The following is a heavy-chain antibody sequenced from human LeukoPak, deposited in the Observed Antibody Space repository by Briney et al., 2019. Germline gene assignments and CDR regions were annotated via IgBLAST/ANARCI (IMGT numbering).Heavy chain of an antibody. J-gene: IGHJ6*03. CDR1: GFTFSNAW. CDR3: TTGGNYYYYMDV. CDR2: IKSKTDGGTT. Sequence: SGGSLRLSCAASGFTFSNAWMSWVRQAPGKGLEWVGRIKSKTDGGTTDYAAPVKGRFTISRDDSKNTLYLQMSSLKTEDTAVYYCTTGGNYYYYMDVWGKGTTVTVSS. D-gene: IGHD1-1*01. V-gene: IGHV3-15*01.